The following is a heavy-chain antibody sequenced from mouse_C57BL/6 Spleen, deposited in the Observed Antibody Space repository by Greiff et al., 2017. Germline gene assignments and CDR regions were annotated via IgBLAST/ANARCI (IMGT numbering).Heavy chain of an antibody. CDR2: IYPGDGDT. CDR1: GYAFSSSW. D-gene: IGHD2-10*01. V-gene: IGHV1-82*01. CDR3: ARTYYGNYGWFAY. J-gene: IGHJ3*01. Sequence: VKLQQSGPELVKPGASVKISCKASGYAFSSSWMNWVKQRPGKGLEWIGRIYPGDGDTNYNGKFKGKATLTADKSSSTAYMQLSSLTSEDSAVYFCARTYYGNYGWFAYWGQGTLVTVSA.